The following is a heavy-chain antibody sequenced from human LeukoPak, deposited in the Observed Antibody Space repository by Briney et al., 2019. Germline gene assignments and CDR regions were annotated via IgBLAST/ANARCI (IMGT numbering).Heavy chain of an antibody. V-gene: IGHV3-9*01. CDR3: AKDMRGGGLEPRY. Sequence: GRSLRLSCAASGFTFDDYAMHWVRQAPGKGLEWVSGISWNSGSIGYADSVKGRFTISRDNAKNSLYLQMNSLRAEDTALYYCAKDMRGGGLEPRYWGQGTLVTVSS. CDR2: ISWNSGSI. D-gene: IGHD1-1*01. J-gene: IGHJ4*02. CDR1: GFTFDDYA.